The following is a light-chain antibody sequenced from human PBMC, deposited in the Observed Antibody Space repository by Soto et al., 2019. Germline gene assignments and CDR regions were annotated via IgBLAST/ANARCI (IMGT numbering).Light chain of an antibody. Sequence: DIVLTQSPGTLSLSPGERATLSCRASQIISSTYLGWYQQKPGQAPRLLIYGASSRATGIPDRFSGSGSGTDFTLTISRLEPEDFAVYYCLQYDTSPLTFGGGTKVEIK. V-gene: IGKV3-20*01. CDR1: QIISSTY. CDR3: LQYDTSPLT. J-gene: IGKJ4*01. CDR2: GAS.